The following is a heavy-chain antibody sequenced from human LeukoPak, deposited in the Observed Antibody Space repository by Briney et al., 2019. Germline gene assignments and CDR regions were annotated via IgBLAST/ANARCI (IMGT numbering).Heavy chain of an antibody. Sequence: GSLRLSCAASGFTFNGYWMSWVRQPPGKGLEWIGEVYYSGTTKYNPSLKSRVTISVDRSKNQFSLRLSSVTAADTAVYYCARDGGYCDGGSCYSFDHWGQGILVTVSS. J-gene: IGHJ4*02. CDR1: GFTFNGYW. CDR3: ARDGGYCDGGSCYSFDH. D-gene: IGHD2-15*01. CDR2: VYYSGTT. V-gene: IGHV4-4*02.